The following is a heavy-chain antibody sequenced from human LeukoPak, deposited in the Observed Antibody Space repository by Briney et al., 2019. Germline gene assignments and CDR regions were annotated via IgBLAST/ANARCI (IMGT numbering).Heavy chain of an antibody. V-gene: IGHV4-39*01. CDR3: ARHVAAAGKEKFDY. CDR2: IYYSAST. D-gene: IGHD6-13*01. CDR1: GGSIGSSSYY. Sequence: PSETLSLTCTVSGGSIGSSSYYWGWIRQPPGKGLEWIGSIYYSASTYYNPSLKSRVTISVDTSKNQFSLKLSSVTAADTALYYCARHVAAAGKEKFDYWGQGTLVIVSS. J-gene: IGHJ4*02.